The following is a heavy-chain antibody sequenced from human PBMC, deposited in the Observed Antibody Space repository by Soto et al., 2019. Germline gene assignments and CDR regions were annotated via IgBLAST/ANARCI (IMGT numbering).Heavy chain of an antibody. J-gene: IGHJ4*02. V-gene: IGHV3-15*01. Sequence: PGGSLRLSCAASGFTFSNAWMSWVRQAPGKGLEWVGRIKIKTDGGTTDYAAPVKGRFTISRDGSKNTLYLQMNSLKTEDTAVYYCTTPNMTQANWGQGTLVTVSS. CDR1: GFTFSNAW. CDR2: IKIKTDGGTT. CDR3: TTPNMTQAN.